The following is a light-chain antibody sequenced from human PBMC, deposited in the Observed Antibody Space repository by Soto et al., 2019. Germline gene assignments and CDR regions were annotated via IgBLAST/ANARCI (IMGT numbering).Light chain of an antibody. CDR3: QQYNNWPRT. CDR1: QSVSSN. Sequence: EIVRAHSPSTLCVAAGESATLSCRASQSVSSNLAWYQQKPGQAPRLLIYGASTRATGIPARFSGSGSGTEFTLTISSLQSEDFAVHYCQQYNNWPRTFGQGTKVDIK. J-gene: IGKJ1*01. CDR2: GAS. V-gene: IGKV3-15*01.